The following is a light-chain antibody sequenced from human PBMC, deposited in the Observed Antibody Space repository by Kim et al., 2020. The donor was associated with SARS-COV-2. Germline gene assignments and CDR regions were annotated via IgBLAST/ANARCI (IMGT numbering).Light chain of an antibody. J-gene: IGLJ1*01. Sequence: SVALGQTVRITCQGDSLRSYYASWYQQKPGQAPVLVIYGKNNRPSGIPDRFSGSSSGNTAPLTITGAQAEDEADYYCNSRDSSGSVFGTGTKVTVL. V-gene: IGLV3-19*01. CDR2: GKN. CDR3: NSRDSSGSV. CDR1: SLRSYY.